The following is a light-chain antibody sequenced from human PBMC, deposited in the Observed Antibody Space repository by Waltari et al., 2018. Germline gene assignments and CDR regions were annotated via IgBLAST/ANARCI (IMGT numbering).Light chain of an antibody. V-gene: IGKV3-20*01. Sequence: IVLTQSPGTLSLSPGERATLPCRASQSVSSSYLAWYQQKPGQAPRLLIYGASSRATGIPDRFSGSGSGTDFTLTISRLEPEDFAVYYCQQYGSSPPTFGQGTKVEIK. CDR2: GAS. CDR1: QSVSSSY. J-gene: IGKJ1*01. CDR3: QQYGSSPPT.